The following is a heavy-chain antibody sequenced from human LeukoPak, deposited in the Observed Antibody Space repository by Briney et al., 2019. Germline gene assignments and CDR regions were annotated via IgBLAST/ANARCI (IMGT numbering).Heavy chain of an antibody. CDR2: IASDGSST. D-gene: IGHD4-23*01. CDR3: ARGRPHGNDY. V-gene: IGHV3-74*01. CDR1: GFTFSSYA. Sequence: GGSLRLSCSASGFTFSSYAMNWVRQAPGKGLVWVSRIASDGSSTTYADSVKGRFSTSRDNAKNTLYLQVNSLRVEDTAVYYCARGRPHGNDYWGQGTLVTVSS. J-gene: IGHJ4*02.